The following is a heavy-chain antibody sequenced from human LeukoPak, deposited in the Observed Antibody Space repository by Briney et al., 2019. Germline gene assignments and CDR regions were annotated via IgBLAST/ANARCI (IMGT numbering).Heavy chain of an antibody. D-gene: IGHD7-27*01. V-gene: IGHV3-23*01. CDR1: GSTFSSYA. CDR2: ISASGGST. Sequence: PGGSLGLSCAASGSTFSSYAMSWVRQAPGKGLEWVSAISASGGSTYYVDSVKGRFTISRDTSKNTLYLQMSSLRAEDTAIYYCAKDRPLNWGYYFDYWGQGTLVTVSS. J-gene: IGHJ4*02. CDR3: AKDRPLNWGYYFDY.